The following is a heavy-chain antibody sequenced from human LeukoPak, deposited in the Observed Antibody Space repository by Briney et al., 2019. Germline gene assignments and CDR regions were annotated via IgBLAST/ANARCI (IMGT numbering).Heavy chain of an antibody. CDR1: RFTFSNYW. Sequence: PGESLRLSCAASRFTFSNYWMSWVRQAPGRGLEWVASINQGGTEKHFVDSVKGRFTISRDNAQNPLYVQMNSLRAEDTAVYYCARLLFGGYSDYWGQGTLVTVSS. V-gene: IGHV3-7*01. D-gene: IGHD2-15*01. CDR2: INQGGTEK. J-gene: IGHJ4*02. CDR3: ARLLFGGYSDY.